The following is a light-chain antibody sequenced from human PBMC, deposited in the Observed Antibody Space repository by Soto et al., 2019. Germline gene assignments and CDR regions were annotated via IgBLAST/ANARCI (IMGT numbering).Light chain of an antibody. V-gene: IGKV3-15*01. Sequence: SPATLSVSPGERATLSCRASQSVSSNLAWYQQKPGQAPRLLIYGASTRATGIPARFSGSGSGTEFTLTISSLQSEDFAVYYCQQYNNWPFITFGQGTRLEIK. J-gene: IGKJ5*01. CDR2: GAS. CDR1: QSVSSN. CDR3: QQYNNWPFIT.